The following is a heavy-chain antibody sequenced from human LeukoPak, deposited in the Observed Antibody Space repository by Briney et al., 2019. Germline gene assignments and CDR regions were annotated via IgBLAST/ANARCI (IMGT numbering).Heavy chain of an antibody. J-gene: IGHJ4*02. V-gene: IGHV4-4*07. CDR3: ASGIQGAGNNY. Sequence: SETLSLTCTVSGGSISSYYWSWIRQPAGKGLEWIGRIYTSGSTNYNPSPKSRVTMSVDTSKNHFSLKLNSVTAADTAVYYCASGIQGAGNNYWGQGTLVTVSS. CDR2: IYTSGST. CDR1: GGSISSYY. D-gene: IGHD6-19*01.